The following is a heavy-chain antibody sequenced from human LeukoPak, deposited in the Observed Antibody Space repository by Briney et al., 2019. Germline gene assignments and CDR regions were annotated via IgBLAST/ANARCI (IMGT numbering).Heavy chain of an antibody. V-gene: IGHV3-11*01. CDR1: GFTFSDYY. J-gene: IGHJ3*02. D-gene: IGHD3-16*01. CDR2: ISSSGSTI. Sequence: PGGSLRLSCAASGFTFSDYYMSWIRQAPGKGLEWVSYISSSGSTIYYADPVKGRFTISKDNAKNSLYLQMNSLRAEDTAVYYCARDGGHTGDDAFDIWGQGTMVTVSS. CDR3: ARDGGHTGDDAFDI.